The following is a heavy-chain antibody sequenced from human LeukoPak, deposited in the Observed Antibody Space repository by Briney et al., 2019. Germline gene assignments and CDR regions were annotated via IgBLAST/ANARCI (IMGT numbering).Heavy chain of an antibody. V-gene: IGHV1-18*01. D-gene: IGHD2-15*01. CDR1: GYTFISYG. CDR2: IRAYKGAT. Sequence: ASVKVSCKPSGYTFISYGISWVRQAPGQGLEWVGWIRAYKGATDYAEKFQGRVAMTTDTSTSTVYMDLMSLTFEDTAVYYCARVNDIAVVAAAAPHYEYWGQGTLVTVSS. J-gene: IGHJ4*02. CDR3: ARVNDIAVVAAAAPHYEY.